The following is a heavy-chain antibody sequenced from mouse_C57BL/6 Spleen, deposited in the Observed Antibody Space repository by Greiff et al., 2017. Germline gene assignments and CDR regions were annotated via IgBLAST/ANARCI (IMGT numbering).Heavy chain of an antibody. CDR3: ARAKLGYWYFDV. V-gene: IGHV5-4*01. Sequence: EVHLVESGGGLVKPGGSLKLSCAASGFTFSSYAMSWVRQTPEKRLEWVATISDGGSYTYYPDNVKGRFTISRDNTKNNMYLQMSHLKSEDTAVDYCARAKLGYWYFDVWGTGTTGTVSA. CDR1: GFTFSSYA. CDR2: ISDGGSYT. J-gene: IGHJ1*03. D-gene: IGHD4-1*01.